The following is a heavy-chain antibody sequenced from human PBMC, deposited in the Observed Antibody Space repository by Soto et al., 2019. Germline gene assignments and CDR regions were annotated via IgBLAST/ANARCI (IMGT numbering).Heavy chain of an antibody. CDR2: IHDSGNT. CDR3: ARASRGFWSGYPLDY. D-gene: IGHD3-3*01. V-gene: IGHV4-59*02. CDR1: GGSVTFYY. Sequence: QVQLQESGPGLVKPSETLSLTCSVSGGSVTFYYWTWLRQSPGRGLEWIGYIHDSGNTNSNPSFTSRLSLSIDASDTQVSRRLSSVTAADTAVYFCARASRGFWSGYPLDYWGRGTLVTVSS. J-gene: IGHJ4*02.